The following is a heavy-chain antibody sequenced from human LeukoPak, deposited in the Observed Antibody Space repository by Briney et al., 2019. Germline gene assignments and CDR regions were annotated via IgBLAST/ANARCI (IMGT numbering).Heavy chain of an antibody. Sequence: PGGSLRLSCAASGFTFSDYAMSWVRQAPGKGLEWVSIISSAGTTYYADSVKGRFTISRDNSKNTVYLQVNSLRDEDTAVYYCARDLEAANTYYFDYWGQGTMVTVSS. V-gene: IGHV3-66*01. CDR2: ISSAGTT. CDR3: ARDLEAANTYYFDY. CDR1: GFTFSDYA. J-gene: IGHJ4*02. D-gene: IGHD6-13*01.